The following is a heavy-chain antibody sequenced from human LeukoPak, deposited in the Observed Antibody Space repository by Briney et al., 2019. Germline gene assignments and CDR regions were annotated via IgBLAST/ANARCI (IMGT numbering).Heavy chain of an antibody. CDR1: GGSISIYY. V-gene: IGHV4-59*01. CDR3: ARGERMGLDY. CDR2: IHYSGTI. D-gene: IGHD1-26*01. Sequence: SETLSLTCIVSGGSISIYYWSWIRQSPGKGLEWIGYIHYSGTINYNPSLNSRVTISLDTSSDQFSLNVSSVTAAHTAVYYCARGERMGLDYWGQGALVTVSS. J-gene: IGHJ4*02.